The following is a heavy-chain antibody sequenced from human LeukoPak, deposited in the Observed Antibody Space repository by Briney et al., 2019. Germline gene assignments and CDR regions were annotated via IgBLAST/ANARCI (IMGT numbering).Heavy chain of an antibody. CDR1: GFTLRSYV. Sequence: HTGGSLRLSCAASGFTLRSYVMSWVRQAPGKGLEWVAYISSSSSTIYYADSVKGRFTISRDNAKNTLYLQMNSLRAEDTAVYYCGLVLTGYYNGPPVHWGQGTLVTVSS. J-gene: IGHJ4*02. V-gene: IGHV3-48*01. D-gene: IGHD3-9*01. CDR3: GLVLTGYYNGPPVH. CDR2: ISSSSSTI.